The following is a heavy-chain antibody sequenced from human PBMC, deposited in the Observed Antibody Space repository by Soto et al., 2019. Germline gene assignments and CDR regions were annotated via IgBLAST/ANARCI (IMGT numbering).Heavy chain of an antibody. D-gene: IGHD1-26*01. CDR2: IYYAGNT. Sequence: SETLSLTCTVSGGSITGYYWSWIRQPPGKGLEWIGYIYYAGNTLYTPSLKSRVTISVDTSKNQFSLKLSSVTAADTAVYYCARLDGGWDSGIYFGRFAPWGQGTLVTVSS. J-gene: IGHJ5*02. CDR3: ARLDGGWDSGIYFGRFAP. CDR1: GGSITGYY. V-gene: IGHV4-59*12.